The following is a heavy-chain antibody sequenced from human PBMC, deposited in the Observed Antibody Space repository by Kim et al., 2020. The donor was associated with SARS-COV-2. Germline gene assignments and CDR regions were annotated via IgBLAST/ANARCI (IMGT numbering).Heavy chain of an antibody. CDR2: IYYSGST. V-gene: IGHV4-39*07. D-gene: IGHD4-17*01. Sequence: SETLSLTCTVSGGSISSSSYYWGWIRQPPGKGLEWIGSIYYSGSTYYNPSLKSRVTISVDTSKNQFSLKLSSVTAADTAVYYCARTYGVPPGRPYYFDYWGQGTLVTVSS. J-gene: IGHJ4*02. CDR1: GGSISSSSYY. CDR3: ARTYGVPPGRPYYFDY.